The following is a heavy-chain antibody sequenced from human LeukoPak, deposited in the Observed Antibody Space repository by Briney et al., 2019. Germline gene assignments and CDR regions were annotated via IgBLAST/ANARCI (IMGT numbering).Heavy chain of an antibody. CDR2: IYTSGST. D-gene: IGHD3-16*01. CDR1: GGSISSGSYY. Sequence: PSRTLSLTCTVSGGSISSGSYYWSWIRQPAGKGLEWIGRIYTSGSTNYNPSLKSRVTISVDTSKNQFSLKLSSVTAADTAVYYCASLSEYDPTSRLGNYMDVWGKGTTVTVSS. J-gene: IGHJ6*03. V-gene: IGHV4-61*02. CDR3: ASLSEYDPTSRLGNYMDV.